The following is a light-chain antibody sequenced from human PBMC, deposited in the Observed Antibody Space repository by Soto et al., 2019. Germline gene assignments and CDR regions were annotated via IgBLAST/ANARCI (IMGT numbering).Light chain of an antibody. V-gene: IGKV3D-20*02. J-gene: IGKJ1*01. CDR3: QQRSTNWRWT. CDR2: DAS. Sequence: EIVLRHSPGTLSLSPCERAPLSSNAIQSVSNNYLAWCQQQPGQAPRLLIYDASNRAAGIPARFSGSGSGTDFTLTITNLVPEDWAVYYCQQRSTNWRWTFGQVTKV. CDR1: QSVSNNY.